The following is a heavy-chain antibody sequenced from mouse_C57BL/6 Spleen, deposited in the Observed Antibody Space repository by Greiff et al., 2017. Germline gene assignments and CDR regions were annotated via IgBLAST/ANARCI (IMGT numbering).Heavy chain of an antibody. CDR1: GYSFTGYY. CDR3: ARSGSSGIYFDY. CDR2: INPSTGGT. J-gene: IGHJ2*01. V-gene: IGHV1-42*01. D-gene: IGHD1-1*01. Sequence: EVQLKQSGPELVKPGASVKISCKASGYSFTGYYMNWVKQSPEKSLEWIGEINPSTGGTTYNQKFKAKATLTVDKSSSTAYMQLKSLTSEDSAVYYCARSGSSGIYFDYWGQGTTLTVSS.